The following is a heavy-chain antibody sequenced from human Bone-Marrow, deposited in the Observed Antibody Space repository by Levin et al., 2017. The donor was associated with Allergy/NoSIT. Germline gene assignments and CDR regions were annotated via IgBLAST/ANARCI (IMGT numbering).Heavy chain of an antibody. D-gene: IGHD3-10*01. CDR3: ARSPNNYYYGSGSPAGYFDR. V-gene: IGHV4-30-2*01. CDR1: GGSISSGGYS. Sequence: SETLSLTCAVSGGSISSGGYSWSWIRQPPGKGLEWIGYIYHSGSTYYNPSLKSRVTISVDRSKNQFSLKLSSVTAADTAVYYCARSPNNYYYGSGSPAGYFDRWGRGTLVTVSS. J-gene: IGHJ2*01. CDR2: IYHSGST.